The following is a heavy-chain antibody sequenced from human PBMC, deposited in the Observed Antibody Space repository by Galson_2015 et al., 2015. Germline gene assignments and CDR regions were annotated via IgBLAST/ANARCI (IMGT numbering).Heavy chain of an antibody. V-gene: IGHV1-69*04. Sequence: SVKVSCKASGGTFSSYAISWVRQAPGQGLEWMGRIIPILGIANYAQKFQGRVTITADKSTSTAYMELSSLRSEDTAVYYCAREGDYSNHDYYYYYMDVWGKGTTVTVSS. J-gene: IGHJ6*03. CDR1: GGTFSSYA. CDR3: AREGDYSNHDYYYYYMDV. D-gene: IGHD4-11*01. CDR2: IIPILGIA.